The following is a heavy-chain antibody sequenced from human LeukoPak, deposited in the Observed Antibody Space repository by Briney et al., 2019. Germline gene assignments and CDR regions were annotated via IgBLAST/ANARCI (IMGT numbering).Heavy chain of an antibody. Sequence: PGGSLRLSCAASGFTFSSYAMSWVRQAPGKGLEWVSAISGSGGNTYYADSVKGRFTISRDSSKNTLDLQMNSLRAEDTAVYYCAKYPRHCGADCYSDFDYWGQGTLVTVSS. CDR2: ISGSGGNT. D-gene: IGHD2-21*02. CDR1: GFTFSSYA. J-gene: IGHJ4*02. V-gene: IGHV3-23*01. CDR3: AKYPRHCGADCYSDFDY.